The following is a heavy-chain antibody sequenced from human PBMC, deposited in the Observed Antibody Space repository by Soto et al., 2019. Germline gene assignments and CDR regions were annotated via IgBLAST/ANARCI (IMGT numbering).Heavy chain of an antibody. CDR1: GYTFTSYA. CDR3: ATDGYSYGYV. CDR2: FDPEDGET. D-gene: IGHD5-18*01. Sequence: ASVKVSCKASGYTFTSYAMHWVRQAPGQRLEWMGGFDPEDGETIYAQKFQGRVTMTEDTSTDTAYMELSSLRSEDTAVYYCATDGYSYGYVWGQGTLVTVSS. V-gene: IGHV1-24*01. J-gene: IGHJ4*02.